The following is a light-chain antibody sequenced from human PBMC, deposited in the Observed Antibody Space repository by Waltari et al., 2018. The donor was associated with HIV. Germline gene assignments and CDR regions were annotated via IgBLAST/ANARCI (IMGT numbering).Light chain of an antibody. Sequence: EIVLTQSPATLSLSPGERATLSCRASQSVSSYLAWYQQKPGQAPRLLIYDASNRATGIPARFSGSGSGTDFTLTISSLEPEDFAVYYCQQRSNWPPRGGFTFGPGTKVYIK. CDR2: DAS. CDR3: QQRSNWPPRGGFT. V-gene: IGKV3-11*01. CDR1: QSVSSY. J-gene: IGKJ3*01.